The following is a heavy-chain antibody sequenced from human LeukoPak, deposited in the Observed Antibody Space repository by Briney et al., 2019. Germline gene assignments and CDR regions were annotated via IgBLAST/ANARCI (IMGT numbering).Heavy chain of an antibody. CDR1: GYTFTGYY. Sequence: ASVKVSCKASGYTFTGYYMHWVRQAPGQGLEWMGWINPNSGGTNYAQKFQGRVTMTRDTSISTAYMELSRLTSDDTAVYYCARPSYYGSGALPFDPWGQGTLVTVSS. CDR3: ARPSYYGSGALPFDP. CDR2: INPNSGGT. D-gene: IGHD3-10*01. V-gene: IGHV1-2*02. J-gene: IGHJ5*02.